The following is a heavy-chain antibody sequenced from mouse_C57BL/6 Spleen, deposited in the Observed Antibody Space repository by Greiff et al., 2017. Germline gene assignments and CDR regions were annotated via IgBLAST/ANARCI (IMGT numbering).Heavy chain of an antibody. CDR3: ARPAYYSQRGFAY. V-gene: IGHV1-53*01. Sequence: VKLQQSGTELVKPGASVKLSCKASGYTFTSYWMHWVKQRPGQGLEWIGNINPSNGGTNYNEKFKSKATLTVDKSSSTAYMQLSSLTSEDSAVYDCARPAYYSQRGFAYWGQGTLVTVSA. CDR1: GYTFTSYW. D-gene: IGHD2-12*01. J-gene: IGHJ3*01. CDR2: INPSNGGT.